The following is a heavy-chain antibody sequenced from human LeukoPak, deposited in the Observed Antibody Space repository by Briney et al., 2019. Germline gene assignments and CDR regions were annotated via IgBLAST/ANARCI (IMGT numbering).Heavy chain of an antibody. CDR3: AREIGSGWYDLYYYYGMDV. CDR1: GYTFTGYY. Sequence: GASVKVSCKASGYTFTGYYMHWVRQAPGQGLEWMGIINPSGGSTSYAQKFQGRVTMTRDTSTSTVYMELSSLRSEDTAVYYCAREIGSGWYDLYYYYGMDVWGQGTTVTVSS. CDR2: INPSGGST. J-gene: IGHJ6*02. V-gene: IGHV1-46*01. D-gene: IGHD6-19*01.